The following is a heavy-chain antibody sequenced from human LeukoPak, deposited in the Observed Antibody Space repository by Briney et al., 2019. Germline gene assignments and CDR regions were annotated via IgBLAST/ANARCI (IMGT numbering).Heavy chain of an antibody. CDR2: IIPISGTV. D-gene: IGHD3-10*01. Sequence: GASVKVSCKASGGTFSSYGIGWVRQAPGQGLEWMGGIIPISGTVNYAQNLQGRVTFTADESTTTTYMELSSLRSDDTAVYYCARFDPGVHPGDYWGQGTLVTVSS. CDR1: GGTFSSYG. V-gene: IGHV1-69*13. CDR3: ARFDPGVHPGDY. J-gene: IGHJ4*02.